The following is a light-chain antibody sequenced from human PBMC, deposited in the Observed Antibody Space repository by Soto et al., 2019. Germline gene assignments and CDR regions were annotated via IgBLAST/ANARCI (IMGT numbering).Light chain of an antibody. J-gene: IGKJ5*01. CDR2: DAS. Sequence: DTGLTESPGSLSLSRGAIATLSCRASQSVGTSLAWYQQKPGQAPRLLIYDASNRATGIAPRFRGSGSGTDFTLTISSVEPEDFAVYICQQRSNWPPTFGQGTRLEI. V-gene: IGKV3-11*01. CDR3: QQRSNWPPT. CDR1: QSVGTS.